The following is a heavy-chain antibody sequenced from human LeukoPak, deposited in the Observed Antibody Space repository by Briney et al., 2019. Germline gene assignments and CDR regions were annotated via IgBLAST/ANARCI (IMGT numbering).Heavy chain of an antibody. D-gene: IGHD1-26*01. J-gene: IGHJ3*02. Sequence: PGGSLRLSCAASGFTFSDYTMHWVRLAPGKGLEWVSIIYSGGSTFYADSVKGRFTISRDNSKNTLYLQMNSLRAEDTAVYYCARGGSYLSAFDIWGQGTMVTVSS. V-gene: IGHV3-53*01. CDR3: ARGGSYLSAFDI. CDR1: GFTFSDYT. CDR2: IYSGGST.